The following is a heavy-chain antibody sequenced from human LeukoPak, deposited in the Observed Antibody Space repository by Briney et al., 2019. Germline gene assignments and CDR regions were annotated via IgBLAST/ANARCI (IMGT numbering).Heavy chain of an antibody. Sequence: SETLSLTCTVSGGSISSSSYYWGWIRQPPGKGLEWIGYIYYSGSTNYNPSLKSRVTISVDTSKNQFSLKLSSVTAADTAVYYCATPGVWGQGTLVTVSS. CDR1: GGSISSSSYY. CDR2: IYYSGST. V-gene: IGHV4-61*05. CDR3: ATPGV. J-gene: IGHJ4*02. D-gene: IGHD2-15*01.